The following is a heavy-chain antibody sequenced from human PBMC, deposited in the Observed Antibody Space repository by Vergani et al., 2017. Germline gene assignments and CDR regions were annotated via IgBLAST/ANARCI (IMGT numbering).Heavy chain of an antibody. CDR3: ARGGIAVAGLDY. J-gene: IGHJ4*02. V-gene: IGHV1-69*11. CDR1: GYTFSSYA. Sequence: QVQLVQSGAEVKKPEASVKVSCKASGYTFSSYAISWVRQAPGQGLEWMGRIIPILGTANYAQKFQGRVTITADESTSTAYMELSSLRSEDTAVYYCARGGIAVAGLDYWGQGTLVTVSS. CDR2: IIPILGTA. D-gene: IGHD6-19*01.